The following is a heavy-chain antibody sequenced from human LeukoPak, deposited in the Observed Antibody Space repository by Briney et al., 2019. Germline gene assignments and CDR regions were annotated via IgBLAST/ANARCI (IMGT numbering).Heavy chain of an antibody. CDR2: ISGTGATT. CDR3: AKDQRFGDLDDY. Sequence: GGSLRLSCAGSGFTFNNYAMSWVRQAPGKGLEWVSAISGTGATTYYADSVKGRFAISRDNSKNTLYLRMSSLRAEDTAVYYCAKDQRFGDLDDYRGQGTLVTVSS. CDR1: GFTFNNYA. D-gene: IGHD3-10*01. J-gene: IGHJ4*02. V-gene: IGHV3-23*01.